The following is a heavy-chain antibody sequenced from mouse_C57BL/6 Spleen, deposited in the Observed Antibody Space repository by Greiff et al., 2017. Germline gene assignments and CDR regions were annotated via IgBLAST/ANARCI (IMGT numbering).Heavy chain of an antibody. CDR3: ARDHYYYGSPYAMDY. V-gene: IGHV5-16*01. CDR2: INYDGSST. Sequence: DVKLVESEGGLVQPGSSMKLSCTASGFTFSDYYMAWVRQVPEKGLEWVANINYDGSSTYYLDSLKSRFIISRDNAKNILYLQMSSLKSEDTATYYCARDHYYYGSPYAMDYWGQGTSVTVSS. D-gene: IGHD1-1*01. J-gene: IGHJ4*01. CDR1: GFTFSDYY.